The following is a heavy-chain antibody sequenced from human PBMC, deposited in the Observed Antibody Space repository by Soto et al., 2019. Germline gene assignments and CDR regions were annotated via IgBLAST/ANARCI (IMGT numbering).Heavy chain of an antibody. CDR1: GFTFINTG. V-gene: IGHV3-23*01. CDR3: AKLAGYFDC. J-gene: IGHJ4*02. CDR2: ITGNGDTT. Sequence: GGSLRLSCAGSGFTFINTGMSWVRQAPGQGLEWVSAITGNGDTTYYADSVKGRFTISRGNSKSTLYLQMNSLRAEDTAVYYCAKLAGYFDCCGQGTLVTVS.